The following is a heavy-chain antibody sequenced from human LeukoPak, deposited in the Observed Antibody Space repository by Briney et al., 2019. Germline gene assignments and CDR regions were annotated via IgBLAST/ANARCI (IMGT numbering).Heavy chain of an antibody. J-gene: IGHJ3*01. CDR3: ARGESFAFDV. CDR2: ISRAGDRT. CDR1: GFIFSSYD. Sequence: GGSLRLSCVGSGFIFSSYDMGWVRQAPGKGLEWVSSISRAGDRTYYEDSVKGRFTFSRDNSRNTMYLQMNRLRAEDTAVYYCARGESFAFDVWGQGTVVTVSS. V-gene: IGHV3-23*01.